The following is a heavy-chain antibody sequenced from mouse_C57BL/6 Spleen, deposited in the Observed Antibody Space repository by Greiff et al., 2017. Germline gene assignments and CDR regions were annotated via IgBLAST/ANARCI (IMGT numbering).Heavy chain of an antibody. Sequence: EVKLVESGPGLVKPSQSLSLTCSVTGYSITSGYYWNWIRQFPGNKLEWMGYISYDGSNNYNPSLKNRISITRDTSKNQFFLKLNSVTTEDTATYYCARGPGGYFDVWGTGTTVTVSS. CDR1: GYSITSGYY. J-gene: IGHJ1*03. V-gene: IGHV3-6*01. CDR2: ISYDGSN. CDR3: ARGPGGYFDV.